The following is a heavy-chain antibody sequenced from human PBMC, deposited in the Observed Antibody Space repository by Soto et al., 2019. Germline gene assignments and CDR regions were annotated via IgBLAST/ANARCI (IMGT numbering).Heavy chain of an antibody. J-gene: IGHJ4*02. CDR2: MNPNNGDT. D-gene: IGHD1-26*01. CDR1: GYTFTSYD. V-gene: IGHV1-8*01. CDR3: ATHLLGN. Sequence: ASVKVSCKASGYTFTSYDINWVRQATGQGLEWMGWMNPNNGDTDYAQKFQGRVTMTRNTSISTAYMERNYLRSEDTAVYYCATHLLGNWGQGTLVTVSS.